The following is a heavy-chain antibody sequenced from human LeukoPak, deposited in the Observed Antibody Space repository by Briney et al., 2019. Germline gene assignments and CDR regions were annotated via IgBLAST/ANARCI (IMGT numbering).Heavy chain of an antibody. CDR3: ARDQGGGTSY. Sequence: GGSLRLSCAASGFTFSSYEVNWVRQAPGKGLEWVSYISSSGSTIYYADSVKGRFTISRDNAKNSLYLQMNSLRAEDTAIYYCARDQGGGTSYWGQGTLVTVSS. CDR2: ISSSGSTI. J-gene: IGHJ4*02. V-gene: IGHV3-48*03. CDR1: GFTFSSYE. D-gene: IGHD2-15*01.